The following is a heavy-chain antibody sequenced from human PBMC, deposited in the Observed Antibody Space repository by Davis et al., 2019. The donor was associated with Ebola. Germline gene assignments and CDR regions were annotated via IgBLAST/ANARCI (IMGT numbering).Heavy chain of an antibody. Sequence: SVQVSCKASGGTLSRYTISWVRQAPGQGLEWMGGIIPIIGTANNAQKFQGRVTITADQSTNTVNMELSSLRSEDTATYYCAVGSERRDHYYYYMDIWGEGTTVTVSS. CDR1: GGTLSRYT. CDR3: AVGSERRDHYYYYMDI. V-gene: IGHV1-69*13. D-gene: IGHD1-1*01. J-gene: IGHJ6*03. CDR2: IIPIIGTA.